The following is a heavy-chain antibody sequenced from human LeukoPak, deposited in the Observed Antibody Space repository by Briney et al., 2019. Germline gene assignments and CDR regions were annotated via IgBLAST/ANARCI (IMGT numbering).Heavy chain of an antibody. CDR1: GYTFTSYY. D-gene: IGHD3-10*01. J-gene: IGHJ6*02. CDR2: ISSSSSNI. Sequence: GASVKVSCKASGYTFTSYYMHWVRQAPGKGLEWVSSISSSSSNIYYADSVKGRLTISRDNAKNSLYLQMTSLRAEDTAVYYCARAGLFTSGKGGMDVWGQGTTVTVSS. CDR3: ARAGLFTSGKGGMDV. V-gene: IGHV3-21*01.